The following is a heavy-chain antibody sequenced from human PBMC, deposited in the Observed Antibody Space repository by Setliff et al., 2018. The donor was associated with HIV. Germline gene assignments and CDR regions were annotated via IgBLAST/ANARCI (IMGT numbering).Heavy chain of an antibody. Sequence: KPSETLSLTCTVSGYSISSGYYWGWIRQPPGKGLEWIGSIYHGGNTYRNPSLKSRVSISVDTAKNQFSLKLSSVTATDTAVYYCARDCSGGTCHSGGGYDTFDFWGQGTMVTVSS. CDR3: ARDCSGGTCHSGGGYDTFDF. D-gene: IGHD2-15*01. CDR1: GYSISSGYY. J-gene: IGHJ3*01. V-gene: IGHV4-38-2*02. CDR2: IYHGGNT.